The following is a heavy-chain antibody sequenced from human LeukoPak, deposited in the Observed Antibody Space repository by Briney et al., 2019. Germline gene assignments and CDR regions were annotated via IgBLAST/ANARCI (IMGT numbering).Heavy chain of an antibody. D-gene: IGHD4-23*01. Sequence: ASVKVSCKASGYTSTSYYMHWVRQAPGQGLEWMGIINPSGGSTSYAQKFQGRVTMTRDTSTSTVYMELSSLRSEDTAVYYCARAGHPTVVTHIFDYWGQGTLVTVSS. CDR1: GYTSTSYY. CDR2: INPSGGST. V-gene: IGHV1-46*01. J-gene: IGHJ4*02. CDR3: ARAGHPTVVTHIFDY.